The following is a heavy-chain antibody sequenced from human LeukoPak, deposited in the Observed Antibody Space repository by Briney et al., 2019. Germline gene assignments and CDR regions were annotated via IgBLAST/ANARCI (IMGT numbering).Heavy chain of an antibody. Sequence: GGSLRLSCAASGFTFSGYWMHWVRQTPGKGLVWVSRIDSDGYSITYADSVKGRFTISRDNAKNTLYLQMNSLIAEDTAVYFCTRAGYSSGFDSWGQGTLVTVSS. CDR3: TRAGYSSGFDS. D-gene: IGHD6-19*01. V-gene: IGHV3-74*03. J-gene: IGHJ5*01. CDR2: IDSDGYSI. CDR1: GFTFSGYW.